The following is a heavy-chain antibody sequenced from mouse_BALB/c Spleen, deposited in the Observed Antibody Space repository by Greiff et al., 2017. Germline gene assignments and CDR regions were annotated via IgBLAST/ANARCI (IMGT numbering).Heavy chain of an antibody. D-gene: IGHD2-10*01. CDR3: TSGLPFDY. J-gene: IGHJ2*01. CDR1: GYTFTSYW. Sequence: VQLQQSGAELVRPGASVKLSCKASGYTFTSYWINWVKQRPGQGLEWIGNIYPSDSYTNYNQKFKDKATLTVDKSSSTAYMQLSSPTSEDSAVYYCTSGLPFDYWGQGTTLTVSS. V-gene: IGHV1-69*02. CDR2: IYPSDSYT.